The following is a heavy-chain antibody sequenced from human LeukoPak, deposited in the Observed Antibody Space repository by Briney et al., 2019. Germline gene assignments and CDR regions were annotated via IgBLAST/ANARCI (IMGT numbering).Heavy chain of an antibody. Sequence: KPSETLSLTCAVSGGSISSGGYSWSWIRQPPGKGLEWIGYIYHSGSTYYNPSLKSRVTISVDRSKNQFSLKLSSVTAADTAVYYCATSLRGYYYRLIFDYWGQGTLVTVSS. CDR2: IYHSGST. V-gene: IGHV4-30-2*01. CDR3: ATSLRGYYYRLIFDY. CDR1: GGSISSGGYS. D-gene: IGHD3-22*01. J-gene: IGHJ4*02.